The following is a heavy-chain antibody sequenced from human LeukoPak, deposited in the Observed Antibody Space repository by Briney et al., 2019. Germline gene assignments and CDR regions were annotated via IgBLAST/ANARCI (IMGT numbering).Heavy chain of an antibody. V-gene: IGHV4-31*03. D-gene: IGHD2-2*01. Sequence: SQTLSLTCTVSGGSISSGGYYWSWIRQHPGKGLEWIGYIYYSGSTYYNPSLKSRVTISVDTSKNQFSLKLSSVTAADTAVYYCARASAAPTFVDYWGQGTLVTVSS. CDR3: ARASAAPTFVDY. CDR1: GGSISSGGYY. J-gene: IGHJ4*02. CDR2: IYYSGST.